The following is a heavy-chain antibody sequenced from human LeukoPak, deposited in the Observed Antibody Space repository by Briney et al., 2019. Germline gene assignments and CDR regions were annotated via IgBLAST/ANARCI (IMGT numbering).Heavy chain of an antibody. Sequence: GGSLRLSCAASEFTFSNYAMTWVRQAPGKGLEWVSTTSESGDTTYYADYVRGRFTVSRDNSKKMLYLQLNSLRAEDTAVYYCAKMTSSRGYNHYDYWGQGTLVTVSS. D-gene: IGHD6-25*01. CDR2: TSESGDTT. CDR3: AKMTSSRGYNHYDY. J-gene: IGHJ4*02. CDR1: EFTFSNYA. V-gene: IGHV3-23*01.